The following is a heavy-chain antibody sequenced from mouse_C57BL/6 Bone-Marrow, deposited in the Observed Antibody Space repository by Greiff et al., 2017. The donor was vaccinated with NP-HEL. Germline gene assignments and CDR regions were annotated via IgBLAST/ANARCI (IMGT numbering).Heavy chain of an antibody. CDR3: ARRGYGSSYWYFDV. Sequence: QVQLQQSGAELVKPGASVKMSCKASGYTFTTYPIEWMKQNHGKSLEWIGNFHPYNDDTKYNEKFKGKATLTVEKSSSTVYLELIRLTSDDSAVYYCARRGYGSSYWYFDVWGTGTTVTVSS. CDR2: FHPYNDDT. J-gene: IGHJ1*03. D-gene: IGHD1-1*01. CDR1: GYTFTTYP. V-gene: IGHV1-47*01.